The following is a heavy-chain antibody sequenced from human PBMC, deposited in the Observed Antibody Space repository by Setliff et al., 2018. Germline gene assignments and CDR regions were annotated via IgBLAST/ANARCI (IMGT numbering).Heavy chain of an antibody. CDR1: GFTVSSNY. CDR3: TTAPLAAASTC. CDR2: IYSGGST. D-gene: IGHD6-13*01. V-gene: IGHV3-53*01. Sequence: GGSLRLSCAASGFTVSSNYMSWVRQAPGKGLEWVSVIYSGGSTYYADSVKGRFTISRDNSKNTLYLQMNSLRAEDTAVYYCTTAPLAAASTCWGQGTLVTVSS. J-gene: IGHJ4*02.